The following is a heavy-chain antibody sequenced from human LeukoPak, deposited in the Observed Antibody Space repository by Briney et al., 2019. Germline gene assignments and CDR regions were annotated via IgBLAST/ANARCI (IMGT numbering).Heavy chain of an antibody. V-gene: IGHV3-7*01. CDR2: IKQDGSDK. Sequence: GGSLKLSCAASGFTFSSFWMTWVSQAPGKGLEWVANIKQDGSDKHFVDSVKGRVTISRDNARNSLYLQMNSLRAEDTAVYYCARLTGSKADGMDVWGQGTTVTVSS. CDR3: ARLTGSKADGMDV. CDR1: GFTFSSFW. D-gene: IGHD1-14*01. J-gene: IGHJ6*02.